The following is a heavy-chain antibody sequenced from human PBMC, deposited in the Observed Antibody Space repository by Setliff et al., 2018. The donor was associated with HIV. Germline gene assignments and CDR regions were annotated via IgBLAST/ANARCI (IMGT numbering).Heavy chain of an antibody. CDR3: ARGSWKDGAQGYFFDH. D-gene: IGHD1-1*01. J-gene: IGHJ4*02. CDR1: GGSVTSYY. CDR2: IYHTGIT. Sequence: SETLSLTCTVSGGSVTSYYWSWVRQSPEKGLEWIGYIYHTGITNYNPSLKSRLSTSIDTSKNQFSLSLRSVTAADTAVYYCARGSWKDGAQGYFFDHWGQGTLVTVSS. V-gene: IGHV4-59*02.